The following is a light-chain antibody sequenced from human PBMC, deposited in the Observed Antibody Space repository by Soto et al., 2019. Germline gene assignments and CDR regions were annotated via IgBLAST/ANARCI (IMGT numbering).Light chain of an antibody. V-gene: IGLV2-14*01. CDR1: SSAVGGYIY. J-gene: IGLJ2*01. CDR2: DVS. CDR3: SSYTSSSTLV. Sequence: QSALTQPASVPGSPGQSITISCTGPSSAVGGYIYVSWYQQHPGKAPKLMIYDVSNRPSGVSNRFSGSKSGNTASLTISGLQAEDEADYYCSSYTSSSTLVFGGGTKLTVL.